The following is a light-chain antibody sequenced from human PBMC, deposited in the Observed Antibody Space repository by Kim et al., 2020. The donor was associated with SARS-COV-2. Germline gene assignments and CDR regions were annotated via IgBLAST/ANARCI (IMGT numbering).Light chain of an antibody. J-gene: IGKJ5*01. V-gene: IGKV3-20*01. CDR3: QQYDSLIT. CDR2: GAS. CDR1: QSISSNY. Sequence: LSPGERATSSCRASQSISSNYLAWYQQKPGQAPRLLIYGASSRATGIPDRFSGSASGTDFTLTISRLEPEDFAVYYCQQYDSLITFGQGTRLEIK.